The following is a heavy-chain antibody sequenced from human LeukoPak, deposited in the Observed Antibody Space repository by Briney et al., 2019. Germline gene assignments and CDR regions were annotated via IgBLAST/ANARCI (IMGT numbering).Heavy chain of an antibody. CDR3: AKGGYDSRKFGY. CDR1: GFTFSSYA. CDR2: ISGSGGST. Sequence: GGSLRLSCAASGFTFSSYAMSWVRQAPGKGLEWVSAISGSGGSTYYADSVKGRFTISRDNSKNTLCLQMNSLRAEDTAVYYCAKGGYDSRKFGYWGQGTLVTVSS. D-gene: IGHD3-22*01. J-gene: IGHJ4*02. V-gene: IGHV3-23*01.